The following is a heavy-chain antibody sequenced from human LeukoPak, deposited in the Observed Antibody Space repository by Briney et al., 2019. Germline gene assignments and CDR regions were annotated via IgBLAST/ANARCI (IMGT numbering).Heavy chain of an antibody. J-gene: IGHJ4*02. CDR1: GFTFSSYA. CDR3: TRGIGYCSSISCPFDY. CDR2: FSSSGDYI. V-gene: IGHV3-21*01. D-gene: IGHD2-2*01. Sequence: GGSLRLSCAASGFTFSSYAMNWVRQAPGKGLEWVSSFSSSGDYIYYADSVKGRFTIFRDNAKNSLFLQMNSLRAEDTAVYYCTRGIGYCSSISCPFDYWGQGTLVTVSS.